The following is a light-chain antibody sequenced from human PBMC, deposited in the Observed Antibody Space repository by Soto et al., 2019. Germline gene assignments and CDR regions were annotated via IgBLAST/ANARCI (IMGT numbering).Light chain of an antibody. V-gene: IGKV3-20*01. CDR1: KSVSSGY. J-gene: IGKJ5*01. CDR2: GAS. Sequence: EIVLTQSPGTLSLSPGERATLSCRASKSVSSGYLAWYRQKPGQAPRRLIYGASSRATGIPDRFSGSGSGTDFTLTISRLEPEDFAVYYCQQYGNSPLVTFGQGTRLEIK. CDR3: QQYGNSPLVT.